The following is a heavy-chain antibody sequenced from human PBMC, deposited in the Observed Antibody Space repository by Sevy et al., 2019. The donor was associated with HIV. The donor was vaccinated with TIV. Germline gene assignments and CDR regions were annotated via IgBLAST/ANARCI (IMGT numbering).Heavy chain of an antibody. CDR2: ISSDGSNE. CDR1: GFTFSLYV. Sequence: GGSLRLSCAASGFTFSLYVIHWVRQAPGRGLEWVAVISSDGSNEYYADSVKGRLTISRDNSKNTLYLQMNSLRAEDTVLDFCSRDLPSAGTFPFYYYGMDVWGQGTTVTVSS. V-gene: IGHV3-30*03. D-gene: IGHD3-10*01. CDR3: SRDLPSAGTFPFYYYGMDV. J-gene: IGHJ6*02.